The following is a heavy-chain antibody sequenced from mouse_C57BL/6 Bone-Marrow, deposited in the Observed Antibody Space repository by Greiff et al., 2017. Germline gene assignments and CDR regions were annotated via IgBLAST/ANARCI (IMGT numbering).Heavy chain of an antibody. D-gene: IGHD1-1*01. CDR3: ARDRYYYGSSYDYAMDY. J-gene: IGHJ4*01. V-gene: IGHV1-53*01. CDR1: GYTFTSYW. Sequence: QVQLQQPGTELVKPGASVKLSCKASGYTFTSYWMHWVKQRPGQGLEWIGNINPSNGGTNYNEKFKSKATLTVDKSSSTAYMQLSSLTSEDSAVXYCARDRYYYGSSYDYAMDYWGQGTSVTVSS. CDR2: INPSNGGT.